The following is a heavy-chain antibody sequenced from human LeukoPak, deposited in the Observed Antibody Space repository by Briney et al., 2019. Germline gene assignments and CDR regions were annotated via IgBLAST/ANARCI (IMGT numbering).Heavy chain of an antibody. CDR2: ISAYNGNT. CDR1: GYTFTSYG. V-gene: IGHV1-18*01. CDR3: ARDLYDSSGYYYDY. Sequence: ASGKVSCKASGYTFTSYGISWVRQAPGQGLEWMGWISAYNGNTNYAQKLQGRVTMTTDTSTSTAYMELRSLRSDDTAVYYCARDLYDSSGYYYDYWGQGTLVTVSS. D-gene: IGHD3-22*01. J-gene: IGHJ4*02.